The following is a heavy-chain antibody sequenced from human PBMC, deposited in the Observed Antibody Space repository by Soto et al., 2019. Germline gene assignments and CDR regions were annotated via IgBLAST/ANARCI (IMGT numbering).Heavy chain of an antibody. V-gene: IGHV3-21*01. CDR2: ISSSSSYI. Sequence: GGSLRLSCAASGFTFSSYSMNWVRQAPGKGLEWVSSISSSSSYIYYADSVKGRFTISRDNAKNSLYLQMNSLRAEDTAVYYCARSIVVVPAATYYYYYGMDVWGQGTTVTVSS. CDR3: ARSIVVVPAATYYYYYGMDV. D-gene: IGHD2-2*01. J-gene: IGHJ6*02. CDR1: GFTFSSYS.